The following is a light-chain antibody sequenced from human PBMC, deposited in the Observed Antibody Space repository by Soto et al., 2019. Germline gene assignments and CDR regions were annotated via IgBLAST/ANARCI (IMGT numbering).Light chain of an antibody. CDR1: QSVLYSTNNKNY. Sequence: DIVMTQSPDSLAVSLVERATINCKSSQSVLYSTNNKNYLAWYQQKPGQPPKLLIYWASTRESGVPDRFSGSASGTDFTLTISSLQAEDVAVYYCQQYYSTPYTFGQGTKLEIK. V-gene: IGKV4-1*01. CDR2: WAS. J-gene: IGKJ2*01. CDR3: QQYYSTPYT.